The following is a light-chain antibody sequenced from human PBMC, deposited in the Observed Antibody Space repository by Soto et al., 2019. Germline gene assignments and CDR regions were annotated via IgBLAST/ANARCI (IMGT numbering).Light chain of an antibody. CDR3: QQYSDWPPRT. CDR1: QRIGSN. V-gene: IGKV3-15*01. Sequence: EILMTQSPAILSVSPGEGATLSCRASQRIGSNLAWYQQKPGQAPRLLIYGASTRATGIPAKFSGSGSGTEFTLTINNLLSEDFAVYFCQQYSDWPPRTFGQGTKVEIK. J-gene: IGKJ1*01. CDR2: GAS.